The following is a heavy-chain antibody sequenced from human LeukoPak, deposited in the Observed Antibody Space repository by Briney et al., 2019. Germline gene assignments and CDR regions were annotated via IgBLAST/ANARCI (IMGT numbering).Heavy chain of an antibody. CDR1: GGSISSGSYY. J-gene: IGHJ4*02. CDR3: ARMVSGSPVFDY. Sequence: SETLSLTCTVSGGSISSGSYYWSWIRQPAGKGLEWIGRIYTSGSTNYNPSLKSRVTISVDTSKNQFSLKLSPVTAADTAVYYCARMVSGSPVFDYWGQGTLVTVSS. V-gene: IGHV4-61*02. D-gene: IGHD1-26*01. CDR2: IYTSGST.